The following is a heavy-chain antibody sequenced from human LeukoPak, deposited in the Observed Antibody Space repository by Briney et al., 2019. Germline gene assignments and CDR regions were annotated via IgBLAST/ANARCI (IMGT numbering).Heavy chain of an antibody. V-gene: IGHV4-59*01. CDR2: IYSSGST. D-gene: IGHD2-15*01. J-gene: IGHJ4*02. CDR1: GGSISSYY. Sequence: SETLSLTCTVSGGSISSYYWSWIRQPPGKGLEWIGYIYSSGSTQYNPSLKSRVTISVDTSKNQFSLKLSSVTAADTAVYFCARYSCTCGTCYYFDYWGQGILVTVSS. CDR3: ARYSCTCGTCYYFDY.